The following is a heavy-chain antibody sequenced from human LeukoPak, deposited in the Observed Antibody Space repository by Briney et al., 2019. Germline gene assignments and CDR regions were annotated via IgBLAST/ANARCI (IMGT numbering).Heavy chain of an antibody. J-gene: IGHJ4*02. CDR2: IYYSGST. CDR1: GGSISSYY. Sequence: SETLSLTCTVSGGSISSYYWSWIRQPPGKGLEWIGYIYYSGSTNYNPSLKSRVTISVDTSKNQFSLKLSSMTAADTAVYYCARVIAAAAELDYWGQGTLVTVSS. CDR3: ARVIAAAAELDY. D-gene: IGHD6-13*01. V-gene: IGHV4-59*01.